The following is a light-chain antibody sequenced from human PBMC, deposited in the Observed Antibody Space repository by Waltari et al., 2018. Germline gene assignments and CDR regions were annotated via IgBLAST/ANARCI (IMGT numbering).Light chain of an antibody. CDR1: RSDVGAYHL. Sequence: QSALTQPASLSGSPGMSITISCNGTRSDVGAYHLVSWYQQHPGKAPKLIIFEVTKRPSGVSERFSGSKSGNTATLTISGLQAEDEADYFCCSYAGTSSMVFGGGTKLTVL. CDR2: EVT. J-gene: IGLJ3*02. CDR3: CSYAGTSSMV. V-gene: IGLV2-23*02.